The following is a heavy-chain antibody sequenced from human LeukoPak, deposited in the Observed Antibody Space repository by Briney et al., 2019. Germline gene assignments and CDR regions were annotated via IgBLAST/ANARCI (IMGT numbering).Heavy chain of an antibody. CDR3: ARVRQWLANPLPFAY. V-gene: IGHV1-2*02. J-gene: IGHJ4*02. CDR2: INPNSGGT. CDR1: GYTFTGYY. Sequence: WASVKVSCKASGYTFTGYYMHWVRQAPGQGLEWMGWINPNSGGTNYAQKFQGRVTMTRDTSISTAYMELSRLRSDDTAVYYCARVRQWLANPLPFAYWGQGTLVTVSS. D-gene: IGHD6-19*01.